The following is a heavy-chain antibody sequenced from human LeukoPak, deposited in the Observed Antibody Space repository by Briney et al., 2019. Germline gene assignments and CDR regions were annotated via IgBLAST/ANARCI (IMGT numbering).Heavy chain of an antibody. CDR1: GGSISSGGYS. CDR3: ARQAAERLGELSSTFDY. D-gene: IGHD3-16*02. J-gene: IGHJ4*02. Sequence: SQTLSLTCAVSGGSISSGGYSWSWIQQPPGKGLEWIGYIYHSGSTYYNPSLKSRVTISVDRSKNQFSLKLSSVTAADTAVYYCARQAAERLGELSSTFDYWGQGTLVTVSS. V-gene: IGHV4-30-2*01. CDR2: IYHSGST.